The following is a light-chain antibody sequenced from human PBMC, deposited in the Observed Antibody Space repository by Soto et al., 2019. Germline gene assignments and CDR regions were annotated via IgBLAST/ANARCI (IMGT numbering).Light chain of an antibody. J-gene: IGKJ5*01. CDR1: QGVSSY. Sequence: EVVLTQSPATLSLSPGKRATLSCRASQGVSSYLAWYQQKPGQAPSLLIFAASNRATGIPARFSGSASGTDFPLTISSQAPEDVADYYCQQRNSCPLTFGQGTRLDIK. V-gene: IGKV3D-11*01. CDR2: AAS. CDR3: QQRNSCPLT.